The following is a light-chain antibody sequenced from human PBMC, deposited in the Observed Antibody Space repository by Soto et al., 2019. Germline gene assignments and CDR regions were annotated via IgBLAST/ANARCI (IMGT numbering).Light chain of an antibody. Sequence: EIVLTQSPGTLSLSPGERATLSCRASQSVSRSYLAWYQHKPGQAPRLLIYGASSRATVIPDRFSGSGAGTDFTLTTSRLETEDFAVYYWHQYGSSPPWTFGQGTKVEIK. CDR3: HQYGSSPPWT. CDR2: GAS. V-gene: IGKV3-20*01. CDR1: QSVSRSY. J-gene: IGKJ1*01.